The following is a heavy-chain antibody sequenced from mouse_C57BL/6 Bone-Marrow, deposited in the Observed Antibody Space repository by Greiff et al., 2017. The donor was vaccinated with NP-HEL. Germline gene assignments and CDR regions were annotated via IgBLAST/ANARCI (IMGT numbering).Heavy chain of an antibody. CDR2: IDPSDSYT. D-gene: IGHD2-1*01. Sequence: QLQQPGAELVKPGASVKLSCKASGYTFTSYWMQWVKQRPGQGLEWIGEIDPSDSYTNYNQKFKGKATLTVDTSSSTAYMQLSSLTSEDSAVYYCVRWGKRFAYWGQGTLVTVSA. CDR1: GYTFTSYW. CDR3: VRWGKRFAY. J-gene: IGHJ3*01. V-gene: IGHV1-50*01.